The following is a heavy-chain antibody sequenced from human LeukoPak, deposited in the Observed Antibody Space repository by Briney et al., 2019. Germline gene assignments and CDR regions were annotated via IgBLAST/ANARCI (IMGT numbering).Heavy chain of an antibody. Sequence: GASVTVSCKASGYTFTGYYMHWVRQAPGQGLEWMGRINPNSGGTNYAQKFQGRVTMTRDTSISTAYMELSRLRSDDTAVYYCARDGGVYYDSSGYYRSDYWGQGTLVTVSS. D-gene: IGHD3-22*01. V-gene: IGHV1-2*06. J-gene: IGHJ4*02. CDR1: GYTFTGYY. CDR3: ARDGGVYYDSSGYYRSDY. CDR2: INPNSGGT.